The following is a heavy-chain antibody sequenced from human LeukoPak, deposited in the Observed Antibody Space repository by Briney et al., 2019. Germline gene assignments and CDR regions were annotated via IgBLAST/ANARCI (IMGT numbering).Heavy chain of an antibody. D-gene: IGHD6-13*01. CDR3: AKKGGSWNYFDS. Sequence: GGSLRLFCVASGFTFSIYGMHWVRQAPGKGLEWVAYLAYDASLVDYTNSVKGRFTISRDNSKNTLFLQMNSLRPEDTAVYYCAKKGGSWNYFDSWGQGTLVTVSS. CDR2: LAYDASLV. V-gene: IGHV3-30*02. J-gene: IGHJ4*02. CDR1: GFTFSIYG.